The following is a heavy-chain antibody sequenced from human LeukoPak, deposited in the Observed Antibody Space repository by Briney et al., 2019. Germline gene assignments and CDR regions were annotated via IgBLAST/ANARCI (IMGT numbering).Heavy chain of an antibody. V-gene: IGHV3-30*03. CDR1: GFTFSSYG. Sequence: GRSLRLSCAASGFTFSSYGMHWVRQAPGKGLEWAAVISYDGSNKYYADSVKGRFTISRDNAKNSLYLQMNSLRAEDTAVYYCARDPGSSWYYYYYMDVWGKGTTVTVSS. D-gene: IGHD6-13*01. CDR2: ISYDGSNK. CDR3: ARDPGSSWYYYYYMDV. J-gene: IGHJ6*03.